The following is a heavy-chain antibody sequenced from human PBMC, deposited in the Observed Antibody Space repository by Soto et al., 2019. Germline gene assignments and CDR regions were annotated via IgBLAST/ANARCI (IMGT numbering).Heavy chain of an antibody. J-gene: IGHJ4*02. CDR1: GGSVSSGSYY. CDR3: ARGLRRGPLFL. Sequence: SETLSLTCTVSGGSVSSGSYYWSWIRQPPGKGLEWIGYIYYSGSTNYNPSLKSRVTISVDTSKNQFSLQLSSVTAADTAVYYCARGLRRGPLFLWGQGTLVTVSS. CDR2: IYYSGST. V-gene: IGHV4-61*01.